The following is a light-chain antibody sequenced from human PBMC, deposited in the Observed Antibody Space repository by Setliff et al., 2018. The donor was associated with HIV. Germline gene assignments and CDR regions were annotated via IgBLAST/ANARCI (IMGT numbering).Light chain of an antibody. CDR1: SRDIGAYNY. CDR2: DVS. J-gene: IGLJ1*01. CDR3: SSYAGTFTLYA. Sequence: QSVLTQPRSVSGSPGQSVTISCTGTSRDIGAYNYVSWYQQHPDKAPKLIIYDVSRRPSGVPDHFSGSKSGNTASLTISGLQAEDEADYYCSSYAGTFTLYALGTGTKVTVL. V-gene: IGLV2-11*01.